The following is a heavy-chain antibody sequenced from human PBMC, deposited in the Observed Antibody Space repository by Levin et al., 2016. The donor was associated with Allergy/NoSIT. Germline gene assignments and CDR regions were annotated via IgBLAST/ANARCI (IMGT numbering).Heavy chain of an antibody. J-gene: IGHJ6*03. CDR3: ARVGWTGQLYYYYYYMDV. V-gene: IGHV4-31*03. CDR2: IYYSGST. CDR1: GGSISSGGYY. D-gene: IGHD1-1*01. Sequence: SETLSLTCTVSGGSISSGGYYWSWIRQHPGKGLEWIGYIYYSGSTYYNPSLKSRVTISVDTSKNQFSLKLSSVTAADTAVYYCARVGWTGQLYYYYYYMDVWGKGTTVTVSS.